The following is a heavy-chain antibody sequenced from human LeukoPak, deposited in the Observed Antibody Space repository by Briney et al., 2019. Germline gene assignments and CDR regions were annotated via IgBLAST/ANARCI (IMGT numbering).Heavy chain of an antibody. V-gene: IGHV1-46*01. CDR1: GYTFTTYY. J-gene: IGHJ4*02. D-gene: IGHD3-22*01. CDR3: ARDGEYYDSSGSYCDY. Sequence: ASVKVSCKASGYTFTTYYMHWVRQAPGQGLEWMGILNPSSGSTSYAQRFQGRVTMTRDMSTSTFYMELRSLKSEDTAVYYCARDGEYYDSSGSYCDYWGQGTAVTVSS. CDR2: LNPSSGST.